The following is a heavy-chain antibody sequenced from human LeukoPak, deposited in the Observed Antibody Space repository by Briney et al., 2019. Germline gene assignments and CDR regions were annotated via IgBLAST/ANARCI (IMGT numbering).Heavy chain of an antibody. Sequence: GGSLRLSCAASGFTLSSYWMSWVRQAPGKGLEWVANIKQDGSEKYYVDSVKGRFTISRDNAKNSLYLQMNSLRAEDTAVYYCARDKRVAPGLDYWGQGTLVTVSS. V-gene: IGHV3-7*01. CDR3: ARDKRVAPGLDY. CDR1: GFTLSSYW. CDR2: IKQDGSEK. J-gene: IGHJ4*02. D-gene: IGHD3-3*01.